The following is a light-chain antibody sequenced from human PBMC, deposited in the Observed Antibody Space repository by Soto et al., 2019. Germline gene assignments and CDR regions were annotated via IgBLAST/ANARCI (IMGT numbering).Light chain of an antibody. CDR1: SSDVGAYNS. CDR2: DVS. Sequence: QSALTQPASVSGSPGQSITLSCTGTSSDVGAYNSVSWYQQHPGKAPKLMIYDVSNRPSGVSNRFSGSKSANTASLTISGLQAEDEADYYCSSYTTSNTVVFGGGTKLTVL. CDR3: SSYTTSNTVV. J-gene: IGLJ2*01. V-gene: IGLV2-14*03.